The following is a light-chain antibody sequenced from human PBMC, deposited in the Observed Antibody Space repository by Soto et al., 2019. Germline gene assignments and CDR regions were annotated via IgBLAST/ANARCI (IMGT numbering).Light chain of an antibody. CDR1: SSDVGACNC. V-gene: IGLV2-14*01. J-gene: IGLJ1*01. Sequence: QSVLTQPASVSGSPGQSITISCTGTSSDVGACNCVSWYQQHPGKAPKLVIYEVNKRPSGVSNRFSGSKSGNTASLTISGLQAEDEADYYCSSFTSTSTYVFGTATKLTVL. CDR3: SSFTSTSTYV. CDR2: EVN.